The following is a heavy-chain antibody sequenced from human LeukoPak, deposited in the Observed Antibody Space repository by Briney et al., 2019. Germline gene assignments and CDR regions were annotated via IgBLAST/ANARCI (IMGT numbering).Heavy chain of an antibody. D-gene: IGHD3-22*01. V-gene: IGHV4-31*03. CDR1: GGSIGSGGYY. J-gene: IGHJ4*02. CDR3: ARAHYDSSGYYPSFDY. Sequence: SQTLSLTCTVSGGSIGSGGYYWSWIRQHPGKGLEWIGYIYYSGSTYYNPSLKSRVTISVDTSKNQFSLKLSSVTAADTAVYYCARAHYDSSGYYPSFDYRGQGTLVTVSS. CDR2: IYYSGST.